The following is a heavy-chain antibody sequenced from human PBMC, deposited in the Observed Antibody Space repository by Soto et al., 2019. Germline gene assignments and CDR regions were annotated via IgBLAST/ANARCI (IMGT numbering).Heavy chain of an antibody. D-gene: IGHD3-10*01. Sequence: GASVKVSCKASGGTFSSYAISWVRQAPGQGLEWMGGIIPIFGTANYAQKFQGRVTITADESTSTAYMELSSLRSEDTAVYYCARDETPSITMVRGMNWGAPFDYWGQGTLVTVSS. V-gene: IGHV1-69*13. CDR3: ARDETPSITMVRGMNWGAPFDY. CDR2: IIPIFGTA. CDR1: GGTFSSYA. J-gene: IGHJ4*02.